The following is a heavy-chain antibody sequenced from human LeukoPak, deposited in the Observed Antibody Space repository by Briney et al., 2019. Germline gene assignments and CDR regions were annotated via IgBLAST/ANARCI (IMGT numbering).Heavy chain of an antibody. J-gene: IGHJ5*02. CDR1: GFTFSNAW. D-gene: IGHD6-13*01. Sequence: GGSLRLSCAASGFTFSNAWMSWVRQAPGKGLEWVGRIKSKTDGGTTDYAAPVKGRFTISRDDSKNTLYLQMNSLKTEDTAVYYCTSDQLAAAGTDWFDPWGQGTLVTVSS. V-gene: IGHV3-15*01. CDR3: TSDQLAAAGTDWFDP. CDR2: IKSKTDGGTT.